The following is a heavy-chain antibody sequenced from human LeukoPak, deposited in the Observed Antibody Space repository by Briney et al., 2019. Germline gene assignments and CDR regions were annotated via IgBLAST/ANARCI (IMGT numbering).Heavy chain of an antibody. CDR3: ARDGNGSSWRRYWFDP. CDR1: GYTFTSYA. Sequence: GASVKVSCKASGYTFTSYAMHWVRQAPGQRLEWMGWINAGNGNTKYSQKFQGRVTITRDTSASTAYMELSSLRSEDTAVYYCARDGNGSSWRRYWFDPWGQGTLVTVSS. D-gene: IGHD6-13*01. V-gene: IGHV1-3*01. J-gene: IGHJ5*02. CDR2: INAGNGNT.